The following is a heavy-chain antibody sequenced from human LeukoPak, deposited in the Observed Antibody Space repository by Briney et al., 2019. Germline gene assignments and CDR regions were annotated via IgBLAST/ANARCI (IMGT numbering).Heavy chain of an antibody. J-gene: IGHJ6*03. Sequence: GRSLRLSCAASGFTFSSYGMHWVRQAPGKGLEWVAVIWYDGSNKYYADSVKGRFTISRDNSKNTLYLQMNSPRAEDTAVYYCAKEDGYCSSTSCYIHYYYYMDVWGKGTTVTVSS. CDR1: GFTFSSYG. D-gene: IGHD2-2*02. CDR2: IWYDGSNK. CDR3: AKEDGYCSSTSCYIHYYYYMDV. V-gene: IGHV3-33*06.